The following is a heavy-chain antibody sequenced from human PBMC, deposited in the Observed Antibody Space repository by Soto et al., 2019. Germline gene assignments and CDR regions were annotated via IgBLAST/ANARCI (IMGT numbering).Heavy chain of an antibody. Sequence: GASVKVSCKASGYTFTSYGISWVRQAPGQGLEWMGWISAYNGNTNYAQKLQGRVTMTTDTSTSTAYMELRSLRSDDTAVYYCARGQRIMITFGGVIVDYWGQGTLVTVSS. CDR3: ARGQRIMITFGGVIVDY. D-gene: IGHD3-16*02. J-gene: IGHJ4*02. CDR1: GYTFTSYG. CDR2: ISAYNGNT. V-gene: IGHV1-18*01.